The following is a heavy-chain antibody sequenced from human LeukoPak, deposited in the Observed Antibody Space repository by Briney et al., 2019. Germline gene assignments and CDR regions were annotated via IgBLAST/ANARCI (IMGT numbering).Heavy chain of an antibody. CDR1: GYTFTSYG. CDR3: ARGGYCGGDLCWFDP. CDR2: ISAYNGNT. Sequence: ASVKVSCKSSGYTFTSYGISWVRQAPGQGLEWMGWISAYNGNTNYAQKLQGRVTMTIDTSTSTAYMEMRSLRSDDTAVYYCARGGYCGGDLCWFDPWGQGTLVTVSS. V-gene: IGHV1-18*04. D-gene: IGHD2-21*02. J-gene: IGHJ5*02.